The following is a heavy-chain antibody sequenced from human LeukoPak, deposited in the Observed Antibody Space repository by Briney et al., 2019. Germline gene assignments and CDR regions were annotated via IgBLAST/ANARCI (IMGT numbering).Heavy chain of an antibody. CDR3: ARARYCSGGSCYPYYYYGMDV. J-gene: IGHJ6*02. CDR2: IYYSGST. CDR1: GGSISSGGYY. D-gene: IGHD2-15*01. V-gene: IGHV4-30-4*08. Sequence: SETLSLTCTVSGGSISSGGYYWSWIRQPPGKGLEWIGYIYYSGSTYYNPSLKSRVTISVDTSKNQFSLKLSSVTAADTAVYYCARARYCSGGSCYPYYYYGMDVWGQGTTVTVSS.